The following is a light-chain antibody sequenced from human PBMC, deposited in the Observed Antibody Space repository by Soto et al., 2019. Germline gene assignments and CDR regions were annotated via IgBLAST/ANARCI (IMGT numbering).Light chain of an antibody. CDR3: SSYTNINTRACV. V-gene: IGLV2-14*01. J-gene: IGLJ1*01. CDR2: EVT. Sequence: QSVLTQPAYVSGSPGQSITISCTGTSGDIGSYNRVSWYQQHPGKAPKLIIYEVTDRPSGVSNRFSGSKSGNMASLTISGLQAEDEAEYYCSSYTNINTRACVFGTGTKLTVL. CDR1: SGDIGSYNR.